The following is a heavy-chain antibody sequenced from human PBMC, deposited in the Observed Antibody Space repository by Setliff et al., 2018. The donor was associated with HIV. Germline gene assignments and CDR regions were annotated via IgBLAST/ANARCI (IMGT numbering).Heavy chain of an antibody. CDR1: GGSITRTPYY. Sequence: SETLSLTCTVPGGSITRTPYYWGWIRQPPGKGLEWIGSIYHTGITYDNPSLKSRVTISVDTSKNQISLRLSSVTAADTAVYYCARLSGGMVPNYWGQGTLVTV. V-gene: IGHV4-39*01. CDR2: IYHTGIT. J-gene: IGHJ4*02. CDR3: ARLSGGMVPNY. D-gene: IGHD3-10*01.